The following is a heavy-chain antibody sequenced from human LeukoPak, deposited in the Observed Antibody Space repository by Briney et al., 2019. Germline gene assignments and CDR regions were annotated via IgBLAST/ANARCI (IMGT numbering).Heavy chain of an antibody. V-gene: IGHV3-15*01. D-gene: IGHD3-3*01. CDR3: TRDRYYDFWSGYYRAFGI. CDR2: IKSKTDGGTT. Sequence: GGSLRLSCAASGFTSSNAWMSWVRQAPGKGLEWVGRIKSKTDGGTTDYAAPVKGRFTISRDDSKNTLYLQMNSLKTEDTAVYYCTRDRYYDFWSGYYRAFGIWGQGTMVTVSS. CDR1: GFTSSNAW. J-gene: IGHJ3*02.